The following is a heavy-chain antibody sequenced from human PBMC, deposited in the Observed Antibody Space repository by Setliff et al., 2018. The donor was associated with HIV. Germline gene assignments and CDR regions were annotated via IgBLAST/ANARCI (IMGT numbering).Heavy chain of an antibody. CDR3: ARGVWELPPYYMDV. Sequence: RASVKVSCKTSGYTFTGYYMHWVRQAPGQGLEWMGWINPKSGGTKYAQKFQARVTMTRDTSISTAHMELSRLTSDDTAVYYCARGVWELPPYYMDVWGKGTTVTVSS. CDR1: GYTFTGYY. J-gene: IGHJ6*03. CDR2: INPKSGGT. V-gene: IGHV1-2*02. D-gene: IGHD1-26*01.